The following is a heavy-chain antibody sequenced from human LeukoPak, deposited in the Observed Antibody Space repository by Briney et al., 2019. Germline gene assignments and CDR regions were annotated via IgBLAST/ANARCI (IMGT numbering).Heavy chain of an antibody. CDR2: ISAYNGNT. Sequence: ASVKVSCKASGYTFTSYGISWVRQAPGQGLEWMGWISAYNGNTNYAQKLQGRVTMTTDTSTSTAYMELRSLRSDDTAVYYCARDRGDGSYRTPLDYWGQGTLVTVSS. V-gene: IGHV1-18*01. CDR1: GYTFTSYG. CDR3: ARDRGDGSYRTPLDY. D-gene: IGHD1-26*01. J-gene: IGHJ4*02.